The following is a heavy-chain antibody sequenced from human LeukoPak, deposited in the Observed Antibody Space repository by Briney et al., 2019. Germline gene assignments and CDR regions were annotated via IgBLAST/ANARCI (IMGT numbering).Heavy chain of an antibody. D-gene: IGHD3-10*01. CDR3: AKDPRITMVRGATPGYFDY. CDR1: GFTFSRYG. CDR2: ISGSGGRT. J-gene: IGHJ4*02. Sequence: PGGSLRLSCAASGFTFSRYGMSWVRQAPGKGLEWVSAISGSGGRTYYADSVKGRFTISRDNSKNTLYLQMNSLRAEDTAVYYCAKDPRITMVRGATPGYFDYWGQGTLVTVSS. V-gene: IGHV3-23*01.